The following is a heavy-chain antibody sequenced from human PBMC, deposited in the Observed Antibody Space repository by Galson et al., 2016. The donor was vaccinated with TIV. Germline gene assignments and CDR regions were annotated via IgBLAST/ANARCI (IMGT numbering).Heavy chain of an antibody. CDR3: ARHGPWSFYFDF. J-gene: IGHJ4*02. D-gene: IGHD3-16*02. V-gene: IGHV4-39*01. Sequence: LSLTCTVSGGSVSSSTYFWAWVRQPPGEGLEWIGTVYYDGTTYTNPSLKSPVTLSVDPPKNQISLKLSSVTAADTAIYFCARHGPWSFYFDFWGQGTLVTVSS. CDR2: VYYDGTT. CDR1: GGSVSSSTYF.